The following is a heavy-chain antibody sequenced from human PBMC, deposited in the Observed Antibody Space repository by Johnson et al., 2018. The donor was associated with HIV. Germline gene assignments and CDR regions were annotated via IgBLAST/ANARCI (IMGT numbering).Heavy chain of an antibody. CDR3: AKDTGIAARPGPYAFDI. CDR2: ISWDGGST. J-gene: IGHJ3*02. CDR1: GFTFDDYT. Sequence: VQLVESGGVVVQPGGSLRLSCAASGFTFDDYTMHWVRQAPGKGLEWVSLISWDGGSTYYADSVKGRFTISRDNSKNSLYLQMNSLRTEDTALYYCAKDTGIAARPGPYAFDIWGQGTMVTVSS. V-gene: IGHV3-43*01. D-gene: IGHD6-6*01.